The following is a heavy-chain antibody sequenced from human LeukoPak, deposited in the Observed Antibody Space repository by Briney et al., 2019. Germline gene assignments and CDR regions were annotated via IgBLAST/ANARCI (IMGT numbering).Heavy chain of an antibody. CDR2: ISGSGGST. J-gene: IGHJ4*02. V-gene: IGHV3-23*01. CDR1: GFTFSSYA. CDR3: AKDPYDYYDSSGYYYEPYFDY. D-gene: IGHD3-22*01. Sequence: GGSLRLSCAASGFTFSSYAMSWVRQAPGKGLERVSAISGSGGSTYYADSVKGRFTISRDNSKNTLYLQMNSLRAEDTAVYYCAKDPYDYYDSSGYYYEPYFDYWGQGTLVTVSS.